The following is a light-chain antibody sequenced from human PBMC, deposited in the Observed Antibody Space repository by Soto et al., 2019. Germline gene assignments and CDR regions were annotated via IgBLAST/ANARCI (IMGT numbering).Light chain of an antibody. CDR3: QQYNNWPLWR. CDR2: GAS. V-gene: IGKV3-15*01. J-gene: IGKJ1*01. CDR1: QSVSSN. Sequence: EIVMTQSPATLSVSPGERATLSCRASQSVSSNLAWYQQKPGQAPRLLIYGASTRATGIPVRFSGSGSGTEFTLTISSLQSEDFAVYYCQQYNNWPLWRFGQGTKVEIK.